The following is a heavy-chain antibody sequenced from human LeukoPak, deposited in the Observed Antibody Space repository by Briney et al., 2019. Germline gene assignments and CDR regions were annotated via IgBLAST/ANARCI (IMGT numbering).Heavy chain of an antibody. CDR3: ARVVMVRGPSDY. J-gene: IGHJ4*02. D-gene: IGHD3-10*01. V-gene: IGHV1-8*01. CDR2: MNPNSGNT. CDR1: GYTFTSYD. Sequence: ASVKVSCKASGYTFTSYDINWVRQASGQGLEWMGWMNPNSGNTGYAQKFQGRVTMTRNTSISTAYMELSSLRAEDTAVYYCARVVMVRGPSDYWGQGTLVTVSS.